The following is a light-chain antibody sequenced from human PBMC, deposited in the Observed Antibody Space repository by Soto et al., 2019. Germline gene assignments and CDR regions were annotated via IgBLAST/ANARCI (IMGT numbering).Light chain of an antibody. J-gene: IGKJ1*01. CDR1: QSISSW. CDR3: HHWT. CDR2: KAS. Sequence: DIQMTQSPSTLSASVGDRVTITCRASQSISSWLAWYQQKPGKAPKLLIYKASSLESGVPSRFSGSGSGTDFTLTISSLQPDDFATSYCHHWTFAQGTKVDIK. V-gene: IGKV1-5*03.